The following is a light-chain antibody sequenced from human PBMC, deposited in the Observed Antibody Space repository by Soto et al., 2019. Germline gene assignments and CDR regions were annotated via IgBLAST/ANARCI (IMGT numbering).Light chain of an antibody. V-gene: IGKV4-1*01. Sequence: DIVMTQSPDSLAVSLGERATINCKSSQSVLYSSNNKNYLAWYHQKPGQPPKLLIYWASTRESGVPDRFSGSGSGTDFTLTISSLQAEDVAVYYCQQYYSTPYTFGQGTQLEIK. J-gene: IGKJ2*01. CDR2: WAS. CDR3: QQYYSTPYT. CDR1: QSVLYSSNNKNY.